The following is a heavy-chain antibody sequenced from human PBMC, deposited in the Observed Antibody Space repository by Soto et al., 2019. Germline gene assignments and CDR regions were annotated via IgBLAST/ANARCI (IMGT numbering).Heavy chain of an antibody. J-gene: IGHJ6*02. V-gene: IGHV3-48*01. CDR1: GFTLSSYS. CDR3: ARHVGDSSDYYMYYGMDV. D-gene: IGHD3-22*01. CDR2: ISSSSSTI. Sequence: PGGSLRLSCAASGFTLSSYSTNWVRQAPGKGLEWVSYISSSSSTIYYADSVKGRFTISRDNAKNSLYLQMNSLRAEDTAVYYCARHVGDSSDYYMYYGMDVWGQGTTVTVSS.